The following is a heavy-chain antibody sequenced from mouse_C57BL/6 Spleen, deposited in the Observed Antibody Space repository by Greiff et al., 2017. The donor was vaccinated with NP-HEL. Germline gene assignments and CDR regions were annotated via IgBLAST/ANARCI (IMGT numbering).Heavy chain of an antibody. Sequence: EVQLVESGGGLVKPGGSLKLSCAASGFTFSDYGMHWVRQAPEKGLEWVAYISSGSSTIYYADTVKGRFTISRDNAKNTLFLQMTSLRSEDTAMYYGARPVYYGSPAPWFDDWGTGTTVTVSA. CDR3: ARPVYYGSPAPWFDD. D-gene: IGHD2-2*01. CDR1: GFTFSDYG. J-gene: IGHJ1*03. V-gene: IGHV5-17*01. CDR2: ISSGSSTI.